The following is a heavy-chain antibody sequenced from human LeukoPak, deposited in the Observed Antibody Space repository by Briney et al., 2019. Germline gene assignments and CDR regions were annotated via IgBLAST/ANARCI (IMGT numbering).Heavy chain of an antibody. CDR1: GFTFSSYD. CDR2: IGTAGNT. J-gene: IGHJ3*02. Sequence: GGSERLSCAASGFTFSSYDMYWVRQAIGKGLEWVSAIGTAGNTYYAGSVEGRFTISRENAKNSLHLQMNSLRAGDTAVYYCTRDAPDDAFDIWGQGTVAIVSS. CDR3: TRDAPDDAFDI. V-gene: IGHV3-13*04.